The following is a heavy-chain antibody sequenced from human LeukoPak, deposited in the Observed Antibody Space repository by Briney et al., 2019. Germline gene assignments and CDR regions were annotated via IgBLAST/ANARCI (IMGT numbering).Heavy chain of an antibody. CDR2: MYHSGSS. J-gene: IGHJ4*02. V-gene: IGHV4-38-2*01. CDR3: AKVGAYGDYARHDY. Sequence: SETLSLTCDVSGYSIGSGYYWAWIRQPPGKGLEWIGSMYHSGSSYYNPSLKSRITISVDTSKNQFSLKLSSVTAADTAVYYCAKVGAYGDYARHDYWGQGTLVTVSS. CDR1: GYSIGSGYY. D-gene: IGHD4-17*01.